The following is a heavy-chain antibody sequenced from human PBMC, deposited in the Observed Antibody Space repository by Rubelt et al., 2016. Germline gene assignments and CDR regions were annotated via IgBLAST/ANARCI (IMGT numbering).Heavy chain of an antibody. J-gene: IGHJ6*02. CDR3: ARGLIYYDSSGRLYGMDV. D-gene: IGHD3-22*01. V-gene: IGHV4-34*01. Sequence: QVQLQQWGAGLLKPSETLSLTCAVYGGSFSGYYWSWIRQPPGKGLEWIGEINHSGSTNYNPSLKSRVTISVDTSKNQFSRKLSSVTAAYTAVYYCARGLIYYDSSGRLYGMDVWGQGTTVTVSS. CDR2: INHSGST. CDR1: GGSFSGYY.